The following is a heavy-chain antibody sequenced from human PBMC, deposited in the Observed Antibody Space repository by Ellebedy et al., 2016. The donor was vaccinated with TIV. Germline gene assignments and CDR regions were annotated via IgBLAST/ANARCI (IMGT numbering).Heavy chain of an antibody. CDR3: ARGSGWIIDY. V-gene: IGHV3-7*04. CDR2: IKQDGSEE. CDR1: GLTVSREW. D-gene: IGHD6-19*01. J-gene: IGHJ4*02. Sequence: PGGSLRLSCTDSGLTVSREWMQWVRQAPGKGMEWVANIKQDGSEEYYLDSVKGRFTISRDNAKKSLYLQMNSLRSEDTAVYYCARGSGWIIDYWGQGTLVTVSS.